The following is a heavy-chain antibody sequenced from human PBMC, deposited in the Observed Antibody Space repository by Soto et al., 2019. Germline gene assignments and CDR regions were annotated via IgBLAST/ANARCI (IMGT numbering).Heavy chain of an antibody. Sequence: QLQLQESGPGLVKPSETLSLSCTVSGGSITSSFYWGWIRQPPGKGLEWIGSIYVTGNTYYNPSLQGRVTISADTSKNQFSLNLISVTAADPAVYYRRSSSRYGTDVGGQGDTVTVSS. CDR1: GGSITSSFY. V-gene: IGHV4-39*01. CDR2: IYVTGNT. CDR3: RSSSRYGTDV. J-gene: IGHJ6*02. D-gene: IGHD6-13*01.